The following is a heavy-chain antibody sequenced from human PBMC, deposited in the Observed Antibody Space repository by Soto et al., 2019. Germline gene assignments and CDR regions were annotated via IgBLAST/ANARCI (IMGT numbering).Heavy chain of an antibody. J-gene: IGHJ4*02. V-gene: IGHV2-5*02. CDR3: APSMRWLRFVL. D-gene: IGHD5-12*01. CDR2: IYWDDDK. Sequence: QITLKESGPTLVKPTQTLTLTCTFSGFSLSTSGVGVGWIRQPPGKALGWLALIYWDDDKRYSPSLKSRLTITKDTSKHQVVLTMTNMDPVDTATYYCAPSMRWLRFVLWGQGTLVTVSS. CDR1: GFSLSTSGVG.